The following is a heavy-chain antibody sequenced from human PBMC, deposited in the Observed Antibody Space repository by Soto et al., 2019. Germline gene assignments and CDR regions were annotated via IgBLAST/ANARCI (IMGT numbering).Heavy chain of an antibody. D-gene: IGHD2-2*01. CDR3: AKGELGYCSSTSCYSPGLFDY. Sequence: GGSLRLSCASSGFTFSSYAMSWVRQAPGKGLEWVSAISGSGGSTYYADSVKGRFTISRDNSKNTLYLQMNSLRAEDTAVYYCAKGELGYCSSTSCYSPGLFDYWGQGTLVTVSS. CDR2: ISGSGGST. V-gene: IGHV3-23*01. J-gene: IGHJ4*02. CDR1: GFTFSSYA.